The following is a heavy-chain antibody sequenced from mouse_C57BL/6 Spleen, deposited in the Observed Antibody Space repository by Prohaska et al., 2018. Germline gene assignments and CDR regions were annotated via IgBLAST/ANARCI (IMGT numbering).Heavy chain of an antibody. V-gene: IGHV1-15*01. CDR2: IDPETGGT. Sequence: GAELVRPGASVTLSCKASGYTFTDYEMHWVKQKPVHGLEWIGAIDPETGGTAYNQKFKGKAILTADKSSSTAYMELRSLTSEDSAVHYCTRGGYYYGLDYWGQGTTLTVSS. CDR1: GYTFTDYE. CDR3: TRGGYYYGLDY. J-gene: IGHJ2*01. D-gene: IGHD1-1*01.